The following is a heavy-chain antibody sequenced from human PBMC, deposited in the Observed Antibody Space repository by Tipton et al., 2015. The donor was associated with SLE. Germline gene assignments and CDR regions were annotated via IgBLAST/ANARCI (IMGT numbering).Heavy chain of an antibody. Sequence: TLSLTCTVSGGSISSGGYYWSWIRQHPGKGLEWIGYIYYSGSTYYNPSLKSRVTISIDTSKNQFSLKLNSVTAADTAVYYCARSDNSGPMGYWGQGTLVTVSS. CDR3: ARSDNSGPMGY. J-gene: IGHJ4*02. CDR1: GGSISSGGYY. D-gene: IGHD3-22*01. CDR2: IYYSGST. V-gene: IGHV4-31*03.